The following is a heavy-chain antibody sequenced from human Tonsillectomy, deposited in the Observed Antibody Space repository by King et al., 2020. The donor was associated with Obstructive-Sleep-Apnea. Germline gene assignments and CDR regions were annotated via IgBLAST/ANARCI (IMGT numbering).Heavy chain of an antibody. CDR3: ARARYYYGSGSYSDY. CDR1: GFTFSSYS. V-gene: IGHV3-30*04. J-gene: IGHJ4*02. Sequence: VQLVESGGGVVQPGRSLRLSCAASGFTFSSYSMHWVRQAPGKGLEWGAGISYYGSNKYYADSVKGRFTISRDNSKNTLYLQMNSLRAEDTAVYYCARARYYYGSGSYSDYWGQGTLVTVSS. CDR2: ISYYGSNK. D-gene: IGHD3-10*01.